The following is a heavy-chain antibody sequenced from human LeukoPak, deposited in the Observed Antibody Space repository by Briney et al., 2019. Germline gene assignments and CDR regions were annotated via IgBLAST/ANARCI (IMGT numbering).Heavy chain of an antibody. CDR3: ARSRQIIVATISYYFDY. CDR2: IKQDGSEK. Sequence: GGSLRLSCAASGFTFSSYWMSWVRQAPGKGLEWVANIKQDGSEKYYVDSVKGRFTISRDNAKNSLYLQMNSLRAEDTAVYYCARSRQIIVATISYYFDYWGQGTLVTVSS. D-gene: IGHD5-12*01. CDR1: GFTFSSYW. V-gene: IGHV3-7*01. J-gene: IGHJ4*02.